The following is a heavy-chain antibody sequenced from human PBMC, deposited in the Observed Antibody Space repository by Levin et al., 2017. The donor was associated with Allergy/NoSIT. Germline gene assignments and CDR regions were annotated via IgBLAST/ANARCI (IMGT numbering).Heavy chain of an antibody. CDR2: ISHREST. Sequence: PSETLSLTCAVYGASFSGYYWSWIRQPPGRGLEWIGEISHRESTTYNPSLKSRVTISLDTSGTQYSLRLDSVTAADTAIYYCAVFSFRYGTFDIWGQGTMVTVSS. CDR3: AVFSFRYGTFDI. CDR1: GASFSGYY. D-gene: IGHD4-17*01. J-gene: IGHJ3*02. V-gene: IGHV4-34*01.